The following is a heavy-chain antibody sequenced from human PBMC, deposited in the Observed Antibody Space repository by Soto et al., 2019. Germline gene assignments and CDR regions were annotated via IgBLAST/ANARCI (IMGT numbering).Heavy chain of an antibody. CDR1: GGTFSSYA. CDR3: ARESRYCSGGSCYFLPGIDY. Sequence: QVQLVQSGAEVKKPGSSVKVSCKASGGTFSSYAISWVRQAPEQGLEWMGGIIPIFGTANYAQKFQGRVTITADESTSTAYMELSSLRSEDTAVYYCARESRYCSGGSCYFLPGIDYWGQGTLVTVSS. D-gene: IGHD2-15*01. J-gene: IGHJ4*02. CDR2: IIPIFGTA. V-gene: IGHV1-69*12.